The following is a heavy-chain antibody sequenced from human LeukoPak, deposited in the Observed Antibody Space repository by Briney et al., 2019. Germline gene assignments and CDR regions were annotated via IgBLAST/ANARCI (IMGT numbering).Heavy chain of an antibody. Sequence: PGGSLRLSCAASGFTFSSDAMSWVRQAPGKGLEWVSVISGSGGSTYYADSVKGRFTISRDNSKNTLYLQMNSLRAEDTAVYYCAKGRGYSYGNGYFDSWGQGTLVTVSS. CDR3: AKGRGYSYGNGYFDS. D-gene: IGHD5-18*01. CDR2: ISGSGGST. CDR1: GFTFSSDA. J-gene: IGHJ4*02. V-gene: IGHV3-23*01.